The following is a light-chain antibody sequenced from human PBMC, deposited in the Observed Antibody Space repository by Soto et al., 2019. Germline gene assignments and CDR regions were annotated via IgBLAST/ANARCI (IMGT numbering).Light chain of an antibody. J-gene: IGLJ1*01. CDR2: EVT. V-gene: IGLV2-14*01. CDR1: SSDVGDYKY. CDR3: SSYMSSKNV. Sequence: QSALTQPASVSGSPGQSITISCTGSSSDVGDYKYVSWYQQHPGKAPKLLIYEVTNRPSGVSDRFSGSKSGDTASLTISGLQAEDEADYYCSSYMSSKNVFGTGTKVTVL.